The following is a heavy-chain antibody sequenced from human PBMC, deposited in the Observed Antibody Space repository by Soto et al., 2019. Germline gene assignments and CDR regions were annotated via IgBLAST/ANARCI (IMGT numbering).Heavy chain of an antibody. CDR3: GRVPLDGNYANGVDV. Sequence: PGGSLRLSCAAPGFNFNTYWMYWVRQAPGKGLEWVANIDTDGSRKNYVDSVKGRFIISRDNAKNSLLLQMNSLRADDTAVYYCGRVPLDGNYANGVDVWGQGTTVTVSS. V-gene: IGHV3-7*03. CDR1: GFNFNTYW. J-gene: IGHJ6*02. CDR2: IDTDGSRK. D-gene: IGHD4-17*01.